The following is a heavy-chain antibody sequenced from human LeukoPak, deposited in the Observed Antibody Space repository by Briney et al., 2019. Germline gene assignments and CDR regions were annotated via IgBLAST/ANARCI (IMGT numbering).Heavy chain of an antibody. CDR3: ARCTSTSCYNFDY. D-gene: IGHD2-2*02. J-gene: IGHJ4*02. V-gene: IGHV4-61*09. Sequence: PSQTLSLTCTVSGGSINSGSYYWNWIRQSAGRGLEWIGHIYTTGTTNCNPSLKSRVTISLDTSKNQLSLKLNSVTAADTAVYYCARCTSTSCYNFDYWGQGTLVTVSS. CDR2: IYTTGTT. CDR1: GGSINSGSYY.